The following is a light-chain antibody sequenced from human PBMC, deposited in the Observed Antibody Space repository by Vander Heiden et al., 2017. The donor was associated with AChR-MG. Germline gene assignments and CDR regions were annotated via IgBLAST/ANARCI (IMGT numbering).Light chain of an antibody. CDR3: QQEDAWPST. Sequence: EIIMTQSPATLPASPGERATLSCWASQSVNSNLAWYQQRPGQAPRLLIYGASTRATGIPDRFSGSGSGTEFTLTISSLQSEDFAIYYCQQEDAWPSTFGQWTKVEVK. J-gene: IGKJ1*01. CDR1: QSVNSN. CDR2: GAS. V-gene: IGKV3-15*01.